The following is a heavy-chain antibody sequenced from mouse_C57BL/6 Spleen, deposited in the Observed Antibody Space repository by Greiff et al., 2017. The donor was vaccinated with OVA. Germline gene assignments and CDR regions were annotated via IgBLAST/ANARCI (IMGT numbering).Heavy chain of an antibody. Sequence: VKLQQSGAELARPGASVKLSCKASGYTFTSYGISWVKQRTGQGLEWIGEIYPRSGNTYYNEKFKGKATLTADKSSSTAYMELRSLTSEDSAVYFCAREPSDYYAMDYWGQGTSVTVSS. CDR2: IYPRSGNT. CDR3: AREPSDYYAMDY. CDR1: GYTFTSYG. V-gene: IGHV1-81*01. J-gene: IGHJ4*01.